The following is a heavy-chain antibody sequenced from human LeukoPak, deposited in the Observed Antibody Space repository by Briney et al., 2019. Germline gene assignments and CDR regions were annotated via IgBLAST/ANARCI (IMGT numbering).Heavy chain of an antibody. CDR1: GFTFNKYW. CDR3: ARDRGAYCGGDCYLGFDY. J-gene: IGHJ4*01. CDR2: IKQDGSEK. D-gene: IGHD2-21*02. V-gene: IGHV3-7*01. Sequence: QPGGSLRLSCAASGFTFNKYWMSWVRQAPGKGLEWVANIKQDGSEKYYVDSVKGRFTISRDNAKNSLYLQMNSLRAEDTAVYYCARDRGAYCGGDCYLGFDYWGRGTLVTVSS.